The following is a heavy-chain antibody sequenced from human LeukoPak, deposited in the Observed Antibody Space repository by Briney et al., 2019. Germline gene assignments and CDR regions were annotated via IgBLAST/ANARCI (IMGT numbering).Heavy chain of an antibody. CDR2: INHSGSS. V-gene: IGHV4-34*01. CDR3: ARPDGTAYFIPY. D-gene: IGHD3-9*01. CDR1: GGSFSGYY. J-gene: IGHJ4*02. Sequence: PSETLSLTCAVYGGSFSGYYWSWIRQPPGKGLEWIGEINHSGSSNYNPSLKSRVAISVDTSKSQFSLKLSSMTAADTAVYYCARPDGTAYFIPYWGQGTLVTVSS.